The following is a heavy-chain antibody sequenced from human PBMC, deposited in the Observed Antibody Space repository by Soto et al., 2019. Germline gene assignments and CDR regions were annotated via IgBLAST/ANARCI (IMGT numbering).Heavy chain of an antibody. D-gene: IGHD2-2*01. V-gene: IGHV3-23*01. CDR1: GFTFRSYA. J-gene: IGHJ5*02. CDR2: ISGSGGST. Sequence: GGSLRLSCSASGFTFRSYAMSWVRQAPGKGLEWVSAISGSGGSTYYADSVKGRFTISRDNSKNTLYLQMNSLRAEDTAVYYYAKDGPVVPAAMVALNRFDPWGHGTLVTVPS. CDR3: AKDGPVVPAAMVALNRFDP.